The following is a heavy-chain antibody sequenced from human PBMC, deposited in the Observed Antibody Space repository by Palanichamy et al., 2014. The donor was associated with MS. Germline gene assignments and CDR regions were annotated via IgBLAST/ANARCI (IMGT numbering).Heavy chain of an antibody. D-gene: IGHD3-10*01. CDR1: GVSTSTTDNY. J-gene: IGHJ4*02. V-gene: IGHV4-39*01. CDR2: IHYSERSSETA. Sequence: QLHLQESGPGLVKPSQTLSLTCIVSGVSTSTTDNYWAWVRQSPATGLEWIGTIHYSERSSETAYYTPSLRGRVAISLDASKKQISLQLNSVTAADTAVYYCARQSAHYGPPYFDYWGQGTLVTVSS. CDR3: ARQSAHYGPPYFDY.